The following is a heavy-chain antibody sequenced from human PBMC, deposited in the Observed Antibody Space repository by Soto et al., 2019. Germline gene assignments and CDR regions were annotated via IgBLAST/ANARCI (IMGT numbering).Heavy chain of an antibody. CDR3: ARQWGSGSSSWYVFDY. Sequence: PGESLKISCKGSGYSFTSYWIGWVRQMPGKGLEWMGIIYPGDSDTRYSPSFQGQVTISADKSISTAYLQWSSLKASDTAMYYCARQWGSGSSSWYVFDYWGQGTLVTVSS. CDR2: IYPGDSDT. V-gene: IGHV5-51*01. D-gene: IGHD6-13*01. CDR1: GYSFTSYW. J-gene: IGHJ4*02.